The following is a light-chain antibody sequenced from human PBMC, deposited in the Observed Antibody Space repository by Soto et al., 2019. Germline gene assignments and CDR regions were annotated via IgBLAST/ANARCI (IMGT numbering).Light chain of an antibody. CDR2: RND. V-gene: IGLV1-47*01. CDR3: ATWDDSLSGYVV. Sequence: QSVLTQPPSASGTPGQRVTISCSGSSSNIGSNYVYWYQQLPGTAPKLLMYRNDQRPSGVPDRFSGSKSGTSASLAISGLRSEDEADYYCATWDDSLSGYVVFGGGTQLTVL. J-gene: IGLJ2*01. CDR1: SSNIGSNY.